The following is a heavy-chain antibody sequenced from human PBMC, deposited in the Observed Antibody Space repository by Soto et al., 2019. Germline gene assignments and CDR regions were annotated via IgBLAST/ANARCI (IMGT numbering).Heavy chain of an antibody. D-gene: IGHD4-17*01. V-gene: IGHV1-3*01. CDR3: ARSDGPLGDY. CDR2: INAGNGNT. Sequence: QVQLVQSGAEVKKPWASVKVSCKASGYTFTSYAMHWVRQAPGQRLEWMGWINAGNGNTKYSQKFQGRVTITRDTSARTSYMELSSLRSEDTAVYYCARSDGPLGDYWGQGTLVTVSS. J-gene: IGHJ4*02. CDR1: GYTFTSYA.